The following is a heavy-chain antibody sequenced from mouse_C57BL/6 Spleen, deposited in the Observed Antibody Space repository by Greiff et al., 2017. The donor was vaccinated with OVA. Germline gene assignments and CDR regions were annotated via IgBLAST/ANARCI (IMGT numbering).Heavy chain of an antibody. CDR1: GYSITSGYY. CDR2: ISYDGSN. V-gene: IGHV3-6*01. CDR3: ARDDGSSLIDY. Sequence: VQLKESGPGLVKPSQSLSLTCSVTGYSITSGYYWNWIRQFPGNKLEWMGYISYDGSNNYNPSLKNRISITRDTSKNQFFLKLNSVTTEDTATYYCARDDGSSLIDYWGQGTTLTVSS. D-gene: IGHD1-1*01. J-gene: IGHJ2*01.